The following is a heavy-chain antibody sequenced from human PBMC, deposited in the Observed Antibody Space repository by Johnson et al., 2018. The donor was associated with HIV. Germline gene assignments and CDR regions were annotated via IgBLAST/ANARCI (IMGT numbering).Heavy chain of an antibody. CDR2: ISYDGSNK. Sequence: QVQLVESGGGVVQPGRSLRLSCAASGFTFSSYAMHWVHQAPGKGLEWVAVISYDGSNKYYADSVKGRFTISRDNSKNTVYLQMSSLRAEDTAVYHCARDQDWGYYDSTAFDIWGQGTMVTVSS. CDR1: GFTFSSYA. D-gene: IGHD3-22*01. CDR3: ARDQDWGYYDSTAFDI. V-gene: IGHV3-30*04. J-gene: IGHJ3*02.